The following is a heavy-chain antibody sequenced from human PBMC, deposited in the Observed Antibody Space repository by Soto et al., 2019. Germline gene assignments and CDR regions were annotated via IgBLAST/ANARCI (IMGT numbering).Heavy chain of an antibody. V-gene: IGHV1-69*12. J-gene: IGHJ6*02. Sequence: QVQLVQSGAEVKKRGSSVKVSCKASGGTFSSYAISWVRQAPGQGLEWMGGIIPIFGTADYAQNFQGRVTITADESTRTAYMELSSLRSEDTAVYYCASHWGQTKRYYYYGMDVWGQGTTVTVSS. CDR3: ASHWGQTKRYYYYGMDV. CDR1: GGTFSSYA. D-gene: IGHD7-27*01. CDR2: IIPIFGTA.